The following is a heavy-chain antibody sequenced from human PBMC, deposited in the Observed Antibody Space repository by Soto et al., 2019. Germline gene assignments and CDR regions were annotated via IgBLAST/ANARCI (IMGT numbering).Heavy chain of an antibody. CDR1: GGSISSGGYY. Sequence: QVQLQESGPGLVKPSQTLSLTCTVSGGSISSGGYYWSWIRQHPGKGLEWIGYIYYSGSTYYNPSLKSRVTISVDTSKNQFSLKLSSVTAADTAVYYCARAKVGYCSSTSCYVGYYYYGMDVWGQGTTVTVSS. CDR2: IYYSGST. V-gene: IGHV4-31*03. D-gene: IGHD2-2*01. CDR3: ARAKVGYCSSTSCYVGYYYYGMDV. J-gene: IGHJ6*02.